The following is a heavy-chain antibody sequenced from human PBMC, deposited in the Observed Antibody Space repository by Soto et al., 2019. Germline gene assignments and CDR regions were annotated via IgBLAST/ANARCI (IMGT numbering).Heavy chain of an antibody. CDR3: AKATYYYDSSGYYPFDY. Sequence: GGSLRLSCAASGFTFSSYAMSWVRQAPGKGLEWVSAISGSGGSTYHADSVEGRFTISRDNSKNTLYLQMNSLGAEDTAVYYCAKATYYYDSSGYYPFDYWGQGTLVTVSS. CDR2: ISGSGGST. CDR1: GFTFSSYA. D-gene: IGHD3-22*01. J-gene: IGHJ4*02. V-gene: IGHV3-23*01.